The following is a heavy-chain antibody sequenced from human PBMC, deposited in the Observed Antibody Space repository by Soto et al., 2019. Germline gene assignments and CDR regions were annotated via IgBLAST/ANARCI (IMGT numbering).Heavy chain of an antibody. CDR2: IYYSGST. Sequence: QVQLQESGPGLVKPSQTLSLTCTVSGGSISSGGYYWSWIRQHPGKGLEWIGYIYYSGSTYYNPSLKSRVTIAVDTSKNQCALKLSSVTAADTAVYYCASNDSSGYANPPRYGYFDLWGRGTLVTVSS. D-gene: IGHD3-22*01. CDR1: GGSISSGGYY. J-gene: IGHJ2*01. V-gene: IGHV4-31*03. CDR3: ASNDSSGYANPPRYGYFDL.